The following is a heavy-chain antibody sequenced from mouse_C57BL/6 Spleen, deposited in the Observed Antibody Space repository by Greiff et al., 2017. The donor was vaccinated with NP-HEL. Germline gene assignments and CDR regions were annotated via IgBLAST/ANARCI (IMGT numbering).Heavy chain of an antibody. Sequence: EVKLQQSGPELVKPGASVKISCKASGYTFTDYYMNWVKQSHGKSLEWIGDINPNNGGTSYNQKFKGKATLTVDKSSSTAYMELRSLTSEDSAVYYCARSGNLAWFAYWGQGTLVTVSA. D-gene: IGHD1-3*01. CDR1: GYTFTDYY. CDR3: ARSGNLAWFAY. CDR2: INPNNGGT. J-gene: IGHJ3*01. V-gene: IGHV1-26*01.